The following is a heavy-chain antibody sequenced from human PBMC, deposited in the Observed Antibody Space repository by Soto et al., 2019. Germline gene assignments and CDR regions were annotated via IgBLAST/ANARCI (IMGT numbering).Heavy chain of an antibody. V-gene: IGHV3-30-3*01. CDR2: ISYDGSNK. Sequence: PGGSLRLSCAASGFTFSSYAMHWVRQAPGKGLAWVAVISYDGSNKYYADSVKGRFTISRDNSKNTLYLQMNSLRAEDTAVYYCARDRRNDDSNPIPAYYFDYGGQEPLVTVSS. D-gene: IGHD4-4*01. CDR1: GFTFSSYA. J-gene: IGHJ4*02. CDR3: ARDRRNDDSNPIPAYYFDY.